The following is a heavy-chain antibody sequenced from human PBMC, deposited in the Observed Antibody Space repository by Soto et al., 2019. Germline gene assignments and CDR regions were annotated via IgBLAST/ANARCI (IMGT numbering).Heavy chain of an antibody. CDR3: ARGGIGVARGWFDP. CDR1: GGSISSYY. J-gene: IGHJ5*02. V-gene: IGHV4-59*01. CDR2: IYYSGST. D-gene: IGHD3-3*01. Sequence: SETLSLTCTVSGGSISSYYWSWIRQPPGKGLEWIGYIYYSGSTNYNPSLKSRVTISVDTSKNQFSLKLSSVTAADTAVYYCARGGIGVARGWFDPWGQGTLVTVSS.